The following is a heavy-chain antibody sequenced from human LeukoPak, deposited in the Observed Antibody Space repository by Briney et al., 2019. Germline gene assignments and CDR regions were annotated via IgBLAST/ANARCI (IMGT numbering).Heavy chain of an antibody. V-gene: IGHV3-21*01. J-gene: IGHJ4*02. CDR1: GFTFSSYA. D-gene: IGHD5-18*01. Sequence: GGSLRLSCAASGFTFSSYAMSWVRQAPGKGLEWVSAISSSSYIYYADSVKGRFTISRDNAKNSLYLQMNSLRAEDTAVYYCARDGRKDTAMVMDYWGQGTLVTVSS. CDR2: ISSSSYI. CDR3: ARDGRKDTAMVMDY.